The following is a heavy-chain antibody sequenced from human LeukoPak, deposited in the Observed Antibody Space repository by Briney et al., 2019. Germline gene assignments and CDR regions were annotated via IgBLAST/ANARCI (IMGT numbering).Heavy chain of an antibody. V-gene: IGHV4-59*01. CDR3: ARHTGIQSDY. CDR2: IYYSGST. CDR1: GGSISSYY. J-gene: IGHJ4*02. D-gene: IGHD5-18*01. Sequence: SETLSLTCTVSGGSISSYYWSWIRQPPGKGLEWIGYIYYSGSTNYNPSLKSRVTISVDTSKNQFSLKLSSVTAADTAVYYCARHTGIQSDYWGQGTLVTVSS.